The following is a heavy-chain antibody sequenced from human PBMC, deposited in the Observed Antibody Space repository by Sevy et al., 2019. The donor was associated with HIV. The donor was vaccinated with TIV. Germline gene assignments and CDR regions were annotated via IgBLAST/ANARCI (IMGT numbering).Heavy chain of an antibody. CDR1: GYSFTSYW. V-gene: IGHV5-51*01. CDR2: IYPGDSDT. J-gene: IGHJ6*02. D-gene: IGHD2-15*01. CDR3: ARYRYCSGGSCYSPYYGMDV. Sequence: GESLKISCKGSGYSFTSYWIGWVRQMPGKGLEWMGIIYPGDSDTRYSPSFQGQVTISAAKSISTAYLQWSCLKASDTAMYYCARYRYCSGGSCYSPYYGMDVWGQGTTVTVSS.